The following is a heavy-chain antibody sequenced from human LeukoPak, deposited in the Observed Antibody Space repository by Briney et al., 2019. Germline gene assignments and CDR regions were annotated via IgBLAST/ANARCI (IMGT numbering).Heavy chain of an antibody. CDR2: ISVRSNYI. J-gene: IGHJ4*02. V-gene: IGHV3-21*01. CDR1: GYTFSSFS. D-gene: IGHD3-22*01. Sequence: PGGSLGLSCVASGYTFSSFSINWVRQAPGKGLEWVSSISVRSNYIYYADSVRGRFSISRDDARNSLYLQMDSLRGDDTAVYYCARLRRNSDSSGYYYYYDYWGQGTLVTVSS. CDR3: ARLRRNSDSSGYYYYYDY.